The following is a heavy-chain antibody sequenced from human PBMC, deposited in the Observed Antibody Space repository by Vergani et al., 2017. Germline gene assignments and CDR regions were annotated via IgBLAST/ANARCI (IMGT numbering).Heavy chain of an antibody. D-gene: IGHD4-17*01. Sequence: VQLVESGGGLVQPGRSLRLSCAASGFTFSSYGMHWVRQAPGKGLEWVAVISYDGSNKYYADSVKGRFTISRDNSKNTLYLQMNSLRAEDTAVYYCSREATVTTTGAFDIWGQGTMVTVSS. CDR1: GFTFSSYG. CDR3: SREATVTTTGAFDI. V-gene: IGHV3-30*03. J-gene: IGHJ3*02. CDR2: ISYDGSNK.